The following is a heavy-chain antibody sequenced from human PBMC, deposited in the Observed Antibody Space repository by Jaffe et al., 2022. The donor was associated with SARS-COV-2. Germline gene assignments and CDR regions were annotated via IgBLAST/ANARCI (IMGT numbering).Heavy chain of an antibody. CDR2: IRWDGGGI. CDR3: GKSNTILAEVHS. D-gene: IGHD1-1*01. Sequence: EVQLVESGGGLVRPGRSLRLSCAASGFIFDDYAMHWVRQAPGKGLEWVSGIRWDGGGIEYADSVKGRFTISRDNAKNSLYLQMNSLRADDTAFYYCGKSNTILAEVHSWGQGTMVTVSS. CDR1: GFIFDDYA. J-gene: IGHJ3*01. V-gene: IGHV3-9*01.